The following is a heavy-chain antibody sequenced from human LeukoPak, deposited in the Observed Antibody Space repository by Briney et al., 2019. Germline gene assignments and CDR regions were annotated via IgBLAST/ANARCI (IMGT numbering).Heavy chain of an antibody. Sequence: PGGSLRLSCVASGFTFSSYGMSWVRQAPGKGLEWVSGITSSGSTTFHADSVKGRFTISRDNSKNTLYLQMNSLRAEDTAVYYCAKAEVSPPSSALSKAGRYYFDYWGQGTLVTVSS. J-gene: IGHJ4*02. CDR2: ITSSGSTT. CDR1: GFTFSSYG. V-gene: IGHV3-23*01. CDR3: AKAEVSPPSSALSKAGRYYFDY. D-gene: IGHD3-22*01.